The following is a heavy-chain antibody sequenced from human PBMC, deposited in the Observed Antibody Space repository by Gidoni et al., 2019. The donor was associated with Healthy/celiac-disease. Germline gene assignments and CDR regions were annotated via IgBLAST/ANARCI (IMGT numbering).Heavy chain of an antibody. V-gene: IGHV5-51*01. J-gene: IGHJ4*02. CDR1: GYSFTSYW. Sequence: EVQLVQSGAEVKKPGESLKISCKGSGYSFTSYWIGWVRQMPGKGLEGMGIIYPGDSDTRYSPSFQGQVTISAYKSISTAYLQWSSLKASDTAMYYCARSYCGGDCYSWTSVGYFDYWGQGTLVTVSS. CDR3: ARSYCGGDCYSWTSVGYFDY. D-gene: IGHD2-21*02. CDR2: IYPGDSDT.